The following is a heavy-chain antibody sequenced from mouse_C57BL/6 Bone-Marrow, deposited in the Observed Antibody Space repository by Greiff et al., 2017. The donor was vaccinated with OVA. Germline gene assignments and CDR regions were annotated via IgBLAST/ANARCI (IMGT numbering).Heavy chain of an antibody. V-gene: IGHV1-76*01. CDR2: IYPGSGNT. D-gene: IGHD1-1*01. CDR1: GYTFTDYY. CDR3: AREGITTVVVPYWYFDV. Sequence: VQLQQSGAELVRPGASVKLSCKASGYTFTDYYINWVKQRPGQGLEWIARIYPGSGNTYYNEKFKGKATLTAEKSSSTAYMQLSSLTSEDSAVYFCAREGITTVVVPYWYFDVWGTGTTVTVSS. J-gene: IGHJ1*03.